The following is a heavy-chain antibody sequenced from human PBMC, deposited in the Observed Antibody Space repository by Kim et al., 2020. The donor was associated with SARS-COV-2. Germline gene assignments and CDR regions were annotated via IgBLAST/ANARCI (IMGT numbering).Heavy chain of an antibody. Sequence: GGSLRLSCAASGFTVSSNYMSWVRQAPGKGLEWVSIIYSGGTTYYADSVKGRFTISRDNSKNTLYLQMNSLRAEDTAVYYCASTVGVRGYYYYMDVWGKGTTVTASS. CDR3: ASTVGVRGYYYYMDV. CDR1: GFTVSSNY. CDR2: IYSGGTT. J-gene: IGHJ6*03. D-gene: IGHD3-10*01. V-gene: IGHV3-66*01.